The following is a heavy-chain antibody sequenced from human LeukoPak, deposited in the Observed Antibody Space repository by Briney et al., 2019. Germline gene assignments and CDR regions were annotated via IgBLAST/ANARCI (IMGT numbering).Heavy chain of an antibody. CDR3: ARETPATTGRGYFDY. V-gene: IGHV4-4*02. CDR1: GGSISSSSW. D-gene: IGHD3-10*01. CDR2: IYHSGST. J-gene: IGHJ4*02. Sequence: SGTLSLTCAVSGGSISSSSWWSWVRQPPGKGLEWIGEIYHSGSTNYNPSLKSRVTVSVDKSKNQFSLKLSSVTAADTAVYYCARETPATTGRGYFDYWGQGTLVTVSS.